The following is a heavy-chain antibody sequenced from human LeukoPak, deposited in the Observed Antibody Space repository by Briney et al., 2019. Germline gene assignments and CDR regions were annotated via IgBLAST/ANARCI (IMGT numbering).Heavy chain of an antibody. D-gene: IGHD2-2*01. V-gene: IGHV3-23*01. CDR1: GFTFSSYA. J-gene: IGHJ5*02. CDR3: ATRGYCSGTSCYAPQP. Sequence: PGGSLRLSCAASGFTFSSYAMNWVRQAPGKGLEWVSAITGTGGSTYYADSVKGRFTISRDNSKNTLYLQMNSLRAEDTAVYYCATRGYCSGTSCYAPQPWGQGTLVTVSS. CDR2: ITGTGGST.